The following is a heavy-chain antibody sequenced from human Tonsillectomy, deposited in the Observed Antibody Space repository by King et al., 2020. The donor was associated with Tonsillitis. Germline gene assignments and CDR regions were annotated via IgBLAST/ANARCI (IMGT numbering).Heavy chain of an antibody. CDR2: IDSAGSNT. CDR3: ARDRGAPDAFDI. J-gene: IGHJ3*02. D-gene: IGHD5-12*01. CDR1: GVTVSDYW. V-gene: IGHV3-74*01. Sequence: VQLVESGGGLIQPGGSLRLSCASSGVTVSDYWMHWVRHAPGKGLVWCSHIDSAGSNTLYADSWKGRFTMSKDNAKNMLYLQSTSLRAEDTSVYYCARDRGAPDAFDIWGQGTMLTVAS.